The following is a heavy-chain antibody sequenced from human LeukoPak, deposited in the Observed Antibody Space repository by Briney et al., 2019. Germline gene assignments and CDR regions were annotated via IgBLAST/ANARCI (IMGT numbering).Heavy chain of an antibody. CDR2: INPNSGGT. Sequence: ASVKVSCKASGYTFTGYYMHWVRQAPGQGLEWMGWINPNSGGTNYAQKFQGWVTMTRDTSISTAYMELSRLRSDDTAVYYCARGGFRGSSSWYNAFDIWGQGTMVTVSS. V-gene: IGHV1-2*04. CDR1: GYTFTGYY. D-gene: IGHD6-13*01. CDR3: ARGGFRGSSSWYNAFDI. J-gene: IGHJ3*02.